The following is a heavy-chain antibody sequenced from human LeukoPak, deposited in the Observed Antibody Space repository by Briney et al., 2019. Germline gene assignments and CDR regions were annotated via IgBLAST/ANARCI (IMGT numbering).Heavy chain of an antibody. V-gene: IGHV3-23*01. Sequence: GGSLRLSCAASGFTFNNYAMSWVRQAPGKGLEWVSAISASGGTTYYADSVKGRFTISRDNSQNTSFLQMNSLRAEDTAVYYCAKEPREYCSSTSCPNWFDSWGQGTLVTVSS. CDR3: AKEPREYCSSTSCPNWFDS. CDR2: ISASGGTT. D-gene: IGHD2-2*01. CDR1: GFTFNNYA. J-gene: IGHJ5*01.